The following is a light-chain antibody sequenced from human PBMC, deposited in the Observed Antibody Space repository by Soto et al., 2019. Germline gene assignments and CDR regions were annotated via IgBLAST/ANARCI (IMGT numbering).Light chain of an antibody. CDR3: AAWDDGLFGHV. Sequence: QSVLTQPPSASGTPGQRVTISCSGGSSNIGGYNYVYWYQQYPGTAPKLLVFGTNLRPSGVPDRFSASKSGTSGSLTISGLRSEDEADYYCAAWDDGLFGHVFGTGTKVTVL. V-gene: IGLV1-47*02. J-gene: IGLJ1*01. CDR1: SSNIGGYNY. CDR2: GTN.